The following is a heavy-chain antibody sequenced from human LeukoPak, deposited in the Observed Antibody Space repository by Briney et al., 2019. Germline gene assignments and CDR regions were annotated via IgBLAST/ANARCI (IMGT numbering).Heavy chain of an antibody. V-gene: IGHV3-7*01. CDR1: GFAFSNHW. J-gene: IGHJ4*02. CDR3: ARERLLVPPFVFDY. CDR2: MNQDGSLK. Sequence: GGSLRLSCAASGFAFSNHWMTWVRQAPGKGLEWVANMNQDGSLKFHVDSVKGRFTISRDNSKSSLYLQMSSLRAEDTAVYYCARERLLVPPFVFDYWGQGTLVTVSS. D-gene: IGHD3-22*01.